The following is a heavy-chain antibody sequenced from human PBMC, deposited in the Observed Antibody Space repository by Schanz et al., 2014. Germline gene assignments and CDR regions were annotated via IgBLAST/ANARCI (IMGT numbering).Heavy chain of an antibody. CDR2: IKSRIHGGTT. CDR1: GFTMRNEW. V-gene: IGHV3-15*01. Sequence: EVQLVTSGGDLVQPGGSLRLSCAASGFTMRNEWMSWVRQAPGKGLEWVARIKSRIHGGTTDYAAPVKGRFTISRDDSKHTVYLQMDSLKTEDTALYYCTTAHYSSNYETLDYWGQGTLVTVSS. D-gene: IGHD6-13*01. CDR3: TTAHYSSNYETLDY. J-gene: IGHJ4*02.